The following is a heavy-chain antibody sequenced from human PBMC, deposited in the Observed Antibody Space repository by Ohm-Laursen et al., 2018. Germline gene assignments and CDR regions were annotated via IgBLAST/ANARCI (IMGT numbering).Heavy chain of an antibody. D-gene: IGHD2-21*01. J-gene: IGHJ4*02. CDR3: ARSTVVVSGSFDL. CDR1: GYTLSSYY. Sequence: SVKVSCNASGYTLSSYYMYWVRQAPGQGLEWMGLINPNGGSTSYAQKFQGRVTMTRDTSTTTVYMELSSLRSEDTAVYYCARSTVVVSGSFDLWGQGTLVIVSS. CDR2: INPNGGST. V-gene: IGHV1-46*01.